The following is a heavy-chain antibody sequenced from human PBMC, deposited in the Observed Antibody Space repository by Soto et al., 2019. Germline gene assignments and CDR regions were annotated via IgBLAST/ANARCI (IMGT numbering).Heavy chain of an antibody. CDR2: ITSSGSTI. V-gene: IGHV3-11*01. CDR1: GFTFSDSY. D-gene: IGHD2-21*01. Sequence: GGSLRLSCVASGFTFSDSYLSWIRQAPGMGLEWLSYITSSGSTIYYADSVKGRFTISRDNAKNSLYLQMSSLRAEDTAVYYCARHSDGFDSWGQGTLVTVSS. CDR3: ARHSDGFDS. J-gene: IGHJ4*02.